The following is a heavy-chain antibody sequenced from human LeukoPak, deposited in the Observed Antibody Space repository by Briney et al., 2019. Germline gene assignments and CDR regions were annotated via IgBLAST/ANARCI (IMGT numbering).Heavy chain of an antibody. V-gene: IGHV3-66*01. CDR1: EFTVSSNH. CDR2: IYSGGST. Sequence: PGGSLRLSCAASEFTVSSNHMTWVRQAPGKGLEWVSIIYSGGSTFYADSVKGRFTISRDNSKNTLYLQMNSLRAEDTAVYYCARPRARSSSGRYPYFQHWGQGTLVTVSS. J-gene: IGHJ1*01. D-gene: IGHD6-19*01. CDR3: ARPRARSSSGRYPYFQH.